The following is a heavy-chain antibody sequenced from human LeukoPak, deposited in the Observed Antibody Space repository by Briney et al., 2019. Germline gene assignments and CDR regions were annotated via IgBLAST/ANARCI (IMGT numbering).Heavy chain of an antibody. CDR1: GGTFSSYA. Sequence: ASVKVSCKASGGTFSSYAISWVRQAPGQGLEWMGWISAYNGNTNYAQKVQGRVTMTTDTSTSTAYMEPRSLRSDDTAVYYCARVGPYYDFWSGYSAHYYYMDVWGKGTTVTVSS. J-gene: IGHJ6*03. CDR3: ARVGPYYDFWSGYSAHYYYMDV. V-gene: IGHV1-18*01. D-gene: IGHD3-3*01. CDR2: ISAYNGNT.